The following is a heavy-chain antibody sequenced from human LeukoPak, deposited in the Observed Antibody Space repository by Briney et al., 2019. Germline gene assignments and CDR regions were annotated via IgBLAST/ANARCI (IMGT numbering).Heavy chain of an antibody. Sequence: ASVKVSCKASGFTFTSSAMQWVRQAPGQRLEWVGGISVGGGNTYYAHNFKERFTITRDNSTSTAYMELSSLRAEDTAVYYCAAGAEWELLSSFAFDIWGQGTMVTVSS. CDR3: AAGAEWELLSSFAFDI. V-gene: IGHV1-58*02. CDR2: ISVGGGNT. CDR1: GFTFTSSA. J-gene: IGHJ3*02. D-gene: IGHD1-26*01.